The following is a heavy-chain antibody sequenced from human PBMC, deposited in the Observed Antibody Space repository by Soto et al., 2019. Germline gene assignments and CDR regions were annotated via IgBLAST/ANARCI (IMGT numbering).Heavy chain of an antibody. Sequence: SETLSLTCDVYGGSFSGDIWTWIRQTPGKGLQWIGQINHSGSTNYNPSLKSRVTISVDTSKNQFSLKLSSVTAADTAVYYCARGGYCSGGSCRNWFDPWGQGTLVTVSS. J-gene: IGHJ5*02. V-gene: IGHV4-34*01. D-gene: IGHD2-15*01. CDR3: ARGGYCSGGSCRNWFDP. CDR1: GGSFSGDI. CDR2: INHSGST.